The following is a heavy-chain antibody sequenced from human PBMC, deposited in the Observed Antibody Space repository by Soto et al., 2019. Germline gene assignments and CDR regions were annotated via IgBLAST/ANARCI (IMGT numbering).Heavy chain of an antibody. CDR3: AKGVGVVLVPADDAFDI. J-gene: IGHJ3*02. V-gene: IGHV3-30*18. CDR1: GFTFSSYG. CDR2: ISYDGSNK. Sequence: QVQLVESGGGVVQPGRSLRLSCAASGFTFSSYGMHWVRQAPGKGLEWVVFISYDGSNKYYADSVKGRFTISRDNSKNTLYLQMNSLRAEDTAVYYCAKGVGVVLVPADDAFDIWRQGPMVTVSS. D-gene: IGHD2-2*01.